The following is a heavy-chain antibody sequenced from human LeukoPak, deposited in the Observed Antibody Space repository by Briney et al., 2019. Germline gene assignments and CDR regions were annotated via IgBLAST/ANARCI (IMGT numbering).Heavy chain of an antibody. CDR3: ARSLFYREGGVTFDY. CDR1: GFTFSSYA. D-gene: IGHD3-16*01. V-gene: IGHV3-30-3*01. Sequence: QPGRSLRLSCAASGFTFSSYAMHWVRQAPGKGLEWVAVISYDGSNKYYAGSVKGRFTISRDNSKNTLYLQMNSLRAEDTAVYYCARSLFYREGGVTFDYWGQGTLVTVSS. J-gene: IGHJ4*02. CDR2: ISYDGSNK.